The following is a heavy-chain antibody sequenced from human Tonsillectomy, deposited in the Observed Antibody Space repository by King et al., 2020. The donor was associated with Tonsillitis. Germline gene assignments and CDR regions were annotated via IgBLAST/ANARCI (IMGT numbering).Heavy chain of an antibody. D-gene: IGHD1-1*01. CDR3: AREVRGSNWFDP. J-gene: IGHJ5*02. Sequence: VQLVESGGGVVQPGRSLRLSCAASGFTFSRYDMHWVRQAPGKGLEWVAVISYDGTYKYYADSVKGRFTISRNDYKDTLYLQMNSMRAEDTAVYYCAREVRGSNWFDPWGQGSLVTVSS. CDR2: ISYDGTYK. V-gene: IGHV3-30*03. CDR1: GFTFSRYD.